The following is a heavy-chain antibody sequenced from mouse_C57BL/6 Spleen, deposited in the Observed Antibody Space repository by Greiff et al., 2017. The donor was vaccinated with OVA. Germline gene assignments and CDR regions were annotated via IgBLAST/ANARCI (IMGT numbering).Heavy chain of an antibody. CDR1: GFTFSSYA. CDR3: ARDLDPFAY. V-gene: IGHV5-4*01. Sequence: VQLQQSGGGLVKPGGSLKLSCAASGFTFSSYAMSWVRQTPEKRLEWVATISDGGSYTYYPDNVKGRFTISRDNAKNNLYLQMSHLKSEDTAMYYCARDLDPFAYWGQGTLVTVSA. CDR2: ISDGGSYT. J-gene: IGHJ3*01.